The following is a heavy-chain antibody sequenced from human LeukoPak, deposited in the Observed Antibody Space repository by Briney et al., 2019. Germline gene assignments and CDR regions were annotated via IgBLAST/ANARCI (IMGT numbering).Heavy chain of an antibody. CDR1: GGSFSGYY. J-gene: IGHJ4*02. CDR2: INHSGST. CDR3: ARGLYYFGSRSYFY. D-gene: IGHD3-10*01. Sequence: SETLSLTCAVYGGSFSGYYWSWIRQPPGKGLEWIGEINHSGSTNYNPSLKSRVTISVDTSKNQFSLKLSSVTAADTAVYYCARGLYYFGSRSYFYWGQGTLVTVSS. V-gene: IGHV4-34*01.